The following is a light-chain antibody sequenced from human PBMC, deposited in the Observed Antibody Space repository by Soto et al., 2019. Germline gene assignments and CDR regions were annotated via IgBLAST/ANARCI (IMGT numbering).Light chain of an antibody. J-gene: IGKJ1*01. V-gene: IGKV4-1*01. CDR2: WAS. CDR1: QSVLYSSNNKNY. Sequence: DIVMTQSPDSLAVSLGERATINCKSSQSVLYSSNNKNYLAWYQQKPGQPPKLLISWASTRESGVPDRFSGSGSGTDFTLTISSRQAEDVAVYYCQQYYSTPSFGQGTKVEI. CDR3: QQYYSTPS.